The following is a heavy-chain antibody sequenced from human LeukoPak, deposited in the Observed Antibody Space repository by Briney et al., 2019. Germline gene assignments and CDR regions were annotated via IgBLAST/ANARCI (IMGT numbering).Heavy chain of an antibody. CDR3: ARGSIAVAGGFDY. V-gene: IGHV1-2*02. CDR2: INPNSGGT. J-gene: IGHJ4*02. CDR1: GYTFIGYY. D-gene: IGHD6-19*01. Sequence: ASVKVSCKASGYTFIGYYMHWVRQAPGQGLEWMGWINPNSGGTNYAQKFQGRVTMTRDTAISTVYMELSRLRSDDTAVYYCARGSIAVAGGFDYWGQGTLVTVSS.